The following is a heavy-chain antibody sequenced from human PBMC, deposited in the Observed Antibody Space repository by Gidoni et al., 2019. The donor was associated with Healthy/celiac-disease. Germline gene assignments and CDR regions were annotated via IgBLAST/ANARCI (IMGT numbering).Heavy chain of an antibody. CDR1: GGTFSSYA. D-gene: IGHD3-22*01. V-gene: IGHV1-69*01. Sequence: QVQLVQSGAEVKKPGSSVKVSCKASGGTFSSYAISWVRQAPGQGLEWMGGIIPIFGTANYAQKFQGRVTITADESTSTAYMELSSLRSEDTAVYYCARETTIDSSEFSGWFDPWGQGTLVTVSS. CDR3: ARETTIDSSEFSGWFDP. J-gene: IGHJ5*02. CDR2: IIPIFGTA.